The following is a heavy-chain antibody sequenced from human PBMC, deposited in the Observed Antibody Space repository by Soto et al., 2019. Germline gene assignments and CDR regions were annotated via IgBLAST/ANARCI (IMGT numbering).Heavy chain of an antibody. J-gene: IGHJ4*02. CDR3: ARDDFYDSSGYGLGY. CDR1: GGSISSYY. V-gene: IGHV4-59*01. D-gene: IGHD3-22*01. Sequence: SETLSLTCTVSGGSISSYYWSWIRQPPGKGLEWIGYIYYSGSTNYNPSLKSRVTISVDTSKNQFSLKLSSVTAADTAVYYCARDDFYDSSGYGLGYWGQGTLVTVS. CDR2: IYYSGST.